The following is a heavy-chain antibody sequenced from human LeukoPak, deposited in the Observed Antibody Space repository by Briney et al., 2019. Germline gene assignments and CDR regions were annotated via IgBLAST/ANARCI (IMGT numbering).Heavy chain of an antibody. D-gene: IGHD3-10*01. CDR3: ARDSGTTGEVKFDP. Sequence: SETLSLTCTVSGGSISSYYWSWIRQPAGTALEWIGRIYTSGTITYNPSLKSRVTMSVDTSKNQFSLKLSSVTAADTAVYYCARDSGTTGEVKFDPWGQGSLVTVSS. J-gene: IGHJ5*02. CDR2: IYTSGTI. V-gene: IGHV4-4*07. CDR1: GGSISSYY.